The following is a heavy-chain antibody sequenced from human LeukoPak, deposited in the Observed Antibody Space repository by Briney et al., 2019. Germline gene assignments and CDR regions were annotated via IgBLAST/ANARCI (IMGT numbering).Heavy chain of an antibody. J-gene: IGHJ4*02. CDR2: IKSKTDGGTT. CDR3: STTYYYDSSEGY. CDR1: GFTFSNAW. D-gene: IGHD3-22*01. Sequence: GGSLRLSCAASGFTFSNAWMDWVRQAPGKGLEWVGRIKSKTDGGTTDYAAPVKGRFTISRDDSKNTLYLQMNSLKTEDTAVYYCSTTYYYDSSEGYWGQGTLVTVSS. V-gene: IGHV3-15*07.